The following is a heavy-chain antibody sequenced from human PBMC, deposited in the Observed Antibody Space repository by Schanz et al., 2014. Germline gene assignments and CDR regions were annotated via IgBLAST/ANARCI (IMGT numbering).Heavy chain of an antibody. Sequence: EVQLVESGGGLVKPGGSLRLSCATSGFTLNNAWMNWVRQAPGKGLQWVARIKSKTDGGTRDYAAPVKGRFTISTDDSKNTVYPQMNSLKPEDTPVYYCAADLWFGAVWGVWWGQGTLVTVSS. J-gene: IGHJ4*02. CDR3: AADLWFGAVWGVW. D-gene: IGHD3-10*01. CDR2: IKSKTDGGTR. CDR1: GFTLNNAW. V-gene: IGHV3-15*01.